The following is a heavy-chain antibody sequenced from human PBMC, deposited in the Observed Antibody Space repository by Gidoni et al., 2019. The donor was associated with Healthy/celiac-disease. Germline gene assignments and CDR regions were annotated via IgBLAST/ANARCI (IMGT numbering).Heavy chain of an antibody. CDR2: INHSGST. J-gene: IGHJ4*02. D-gene: IGHD2-2*02. Sequence: QVQLQQWGAGLLKPSETLSLTCAVYGGSFSGSYWGWIRQPPGQGLEWIGEINHSGSTNYNPSLKSRVTISVDTSKNQFSLKLSSVTAADTAVYYCARGHGEVVVPAAIWFDYWGQGTLVTVSS. V-gene: IGHV4-34*01. CDR3: ARGHGEVVVPAAIWFDY. CDR1: GGSFSGSY.